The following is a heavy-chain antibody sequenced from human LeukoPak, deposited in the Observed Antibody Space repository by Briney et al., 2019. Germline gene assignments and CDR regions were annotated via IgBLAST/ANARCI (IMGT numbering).Heavy chain of an antibody. V-gene: IGHV4-61*02. CDR3: ARDGYSSGWAFDP. D-gene: IGHD6-19*01. Sequence: SQTLSPTCTGPGGSLSRGSYYWGLNRQPPGKGPEWIWRIYTSGSTKYNPSLKSRVTISIDTSKNQFSLKLSSVTATDTAVYYCARDGYSSGWAFDPWGQGTLVTVSS. CDR1: GGSLSRGSYY. CDR2: IYTSGST. J-gene: IGHJ5*02.